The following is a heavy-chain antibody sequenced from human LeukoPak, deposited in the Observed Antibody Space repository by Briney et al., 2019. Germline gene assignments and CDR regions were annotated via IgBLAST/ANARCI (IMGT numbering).Heavy chain of an antibody. CDR3: AGGGRTAGDAFDI. CDR1: GYTFTSYG. V-gene: IGHV1-18*01. Sequence: ASVKVSCKASGYTFTSYGITCVRQAPGQGPEWMGWISAYSGDTAYAQKLQGRVTMTTDTSTSTVYLELRSLRSDDTAVYYCAGGGRTAGDAFDIWGQGTMVTVSS. D-gene: IGHD6-13*01. CDR2: ISAYSGDT. J-gene: IGHJ3*02.